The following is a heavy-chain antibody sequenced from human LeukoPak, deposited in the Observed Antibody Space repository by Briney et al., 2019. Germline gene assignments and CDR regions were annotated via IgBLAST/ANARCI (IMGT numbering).Heavy chain of an antibody. V-gene: IGHV5-51*01. Sequence: GESLKISCKGSGYSFTSYWIGWVRQMPWKGLEWMGIIYPGDSDTRYSPSFQGQVTISADKSISTAYLQWSSLKASDTAMYYCARMSLYYYGSGSYRYFDYWGQGTLVTVSS. CDR1: GYSFTSYW. CDR2: IYPGDSDT. CDR3: ARMSLYYYGSGSYRYFDY. D-gene: IGHD3-10*01. J-gene: IGHJ4*02.